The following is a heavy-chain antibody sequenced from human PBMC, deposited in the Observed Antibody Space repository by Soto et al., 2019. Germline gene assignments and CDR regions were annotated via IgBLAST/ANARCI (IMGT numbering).Heavy chain of an antibody. J-gene: IGHJ4*02. CDR1: GYTFTSYG. Sequence: ASVKVSCKASGYTFTSYGISWVRQAPGQGLEWMGWISAYNGNTNYAQKLQGRVTMTTDTSTSTAYMELMSLRSDDTAVYYCARKGESVSAMYYFDYWGQGTLVTVSS. D-gene: IGHD1-26*01. CDR2: ISAYNGNT. CDR3: ARKGESVSAMYYFDY. V-gene: IGHV1-18*01.